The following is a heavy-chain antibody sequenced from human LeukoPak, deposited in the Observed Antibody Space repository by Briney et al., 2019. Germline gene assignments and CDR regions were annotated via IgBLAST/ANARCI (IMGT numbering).Heavy chain of an antibody. CDR2: ISFSGSTI. CDR3: ARVSSSANFDY. V-gene: IGHV3-11*04. D-gene: IGHD6-6*01. CDR1: GFTFRDYY. Sequence: GGSLRLSCAASGFTFRDYYMSWIRQAPGKGLEWVSYISFSGSTIYYADSVKGRFTISRDNAKNTLYLQMNSLRAEDTAVYYCARVSSSANFDYWGQGTLVTVSS. J-gene: IGHJ4*02.